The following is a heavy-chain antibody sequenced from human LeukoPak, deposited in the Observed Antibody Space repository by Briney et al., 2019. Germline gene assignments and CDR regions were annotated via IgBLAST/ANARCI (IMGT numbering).Heavy chain of an antibody. CDR1: GGSFSGYY. J-gene: IGHJ5*02. CDR2: INHSGST. CDR3: AGITMVRGVITDNWFDP. D-gene: IGHD3-10*01. Sequence: SETLSLTCAVYGGSFSGYYRSWIRQPPGKGLEWIGEINHSGSTNYNPSLKSRVTISVDTSKNQFSLKLSSVTAADTAVYYCAGITMVRGVITDNWFDPWGQGTLVTVSS. V-gene: IGHV4-34*01.